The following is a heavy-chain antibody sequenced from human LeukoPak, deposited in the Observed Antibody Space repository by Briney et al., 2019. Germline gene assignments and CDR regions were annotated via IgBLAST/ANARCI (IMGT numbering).Heavy chain of an antibody. CDR3: ARGQREWDSSGYYFPVRHFDY. J-gene: IGHJ4*02. D-gene: IGHD3-22*01. CDR2: INHGGST. Sequence: SETLSLTCAVYGGSFSGYYWSWIRQPPGKGLEWIGEINHGGSTNYNPSLKSRVTISVDTSKNQFSLKLSSVTAADTAVYYCARGQREWDSSGYYFPVRHFDYWGQGTLVTVSS. V-gene: IGHV4-34*01. CDR1: GGSFSGYY.